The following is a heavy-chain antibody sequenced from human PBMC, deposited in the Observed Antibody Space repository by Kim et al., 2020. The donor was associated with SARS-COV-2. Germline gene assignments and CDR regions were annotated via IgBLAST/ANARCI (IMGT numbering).Heavy chain of an antibody. J-gene: IGHJ6*02. D-gene: IGHD5-12*01. V-gene: IGHV1-2*06. CDR3: ARTPGASGADGYNPYYYYGMDV. Sequence: ASVKVSCKASGYTFTGYYMHWVRQAPGQGLEWMGRINPNSGGTNYAQKFQGRVTMTRDTSISTAYMELSRLRSDDTAVYYCARTPGASGADGYNPYYYYGMDVWGQGTTVTVSS. CDR2: INPNSGGT. CDR1: GYTFTGYY.